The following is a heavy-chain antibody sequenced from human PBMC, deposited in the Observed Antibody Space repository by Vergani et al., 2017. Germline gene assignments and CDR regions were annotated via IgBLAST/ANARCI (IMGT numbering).Heavy chain of an antibody. CDR1: GVSVTDYN. Sequence: QVKLQESGPGLVKPSETLSLTCHVFGVSVTDYNCNWIRQHPGKGLEWIGYIYSTGSTHHNPSLRRRINMSVDTSKNQFSLKLNSVTAADTAMYYCARMGGYDEGDAFRIGYFDSWGPGILVTVSS. V-gene: IGHV4-31*03. J-gene: IGHJ4*02. D-gene: IGHD3-22*01. CDR3: ARMGGYDEGDAFRIGYFDS. CDR2: IYSTGST.